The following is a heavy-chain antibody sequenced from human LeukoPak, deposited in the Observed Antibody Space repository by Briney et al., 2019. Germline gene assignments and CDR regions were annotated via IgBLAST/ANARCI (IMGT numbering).Heavy chain of an antibody. CDR3: ARGDIVATLPRGWFDP. CDR2: ISSSSSTI. Sequence: GGSLRLSCAASGFTFSSYSMNWVRQAPGKGLEWVSYISSSSSTIYYADSVKGRFTISRDNAKNSLYLQMNSLRDEDTAVCYCARGDIVATLPRGWFDPWGQGTLVTVSS. J-gene: IGHJ5*02. V-gene: IGHV3-48*02. D-gene: IGHD5-12*01. CDR1: GFTFSSYS.